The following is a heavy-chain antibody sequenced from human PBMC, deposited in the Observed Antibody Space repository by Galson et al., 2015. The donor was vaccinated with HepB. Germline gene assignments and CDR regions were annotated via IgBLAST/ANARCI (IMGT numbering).Heavy chain of an antibody. J-gene: IGHJ3*01. CDR2: IIPIFGRA. D-gene: IGHD3-10*01. Sequence: SVKVSCKASGGTFSSYAFSWVRQTPGQGLEWMGGIIPIFGRANYAQKFQGRVTITADESTSTAYMELRSLRAEDTAVYYCAKDMRVRGTTDAFDVWGQGTMVTVSS. CDR3: AKDMRVRGTTDAFDV. CDR1: GGTFSSYA. V-gene: IGHV1-69*13.